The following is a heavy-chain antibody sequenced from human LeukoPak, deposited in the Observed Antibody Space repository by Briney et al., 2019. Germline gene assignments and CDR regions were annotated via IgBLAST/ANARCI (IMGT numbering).Heavy chain of an antibody. CDR2: IIPIFGTA. CDR3: ATIAAAGTDFDY. Sequence: SVKVSCKASGGTFSSYAISWVRQAPGQGLEWMGGIIPIFGTANYAQKFQGRVTITADESTSTAYMELSSLRSEDTAVYYCATIAAAGTDFDYWGQGTLVTVSS. V-gene: IGHV1-69*13. J-gene: IGHJ4*02. D-gene: IGHD6-13*01. CDR1: GGTFSSYA.